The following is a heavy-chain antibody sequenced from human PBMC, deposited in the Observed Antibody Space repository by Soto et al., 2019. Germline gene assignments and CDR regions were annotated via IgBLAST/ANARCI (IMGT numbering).Heavy chain of an antibody. CDR3: ARDGVGPHGMDV. V-gene: IGHV4-4*07. CDR1: GASVTSYY. J-gene: IGHJ6*02. D-gene: IGHD2-8*01. CDR2: IYTSGNT. Sequence: QVQLQGSDPRLLKPSETLSLTCTVSGASVTSYYWSWIRQPVGKGLDWIGRIYTSGNTDYNPSLKSRVTLSLETPQNQVSLKLSSVTAADTAIYYCARDGVGPHGMDVWGQGTTVTVSS.